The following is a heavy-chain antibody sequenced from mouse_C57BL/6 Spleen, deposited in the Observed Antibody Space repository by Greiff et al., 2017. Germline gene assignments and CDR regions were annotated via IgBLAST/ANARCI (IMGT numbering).Heavy chain of an antibody. CDR3: MVTGAMDY. D-gene: IGHD2-2*01. CDR2: IDPETGGT. CDR1: GYTFTDYE. Sequence: QVQLQQSGAELVRPGASVTLSYKASGYTFTDYEMHWVKQTPVHGLEWIGAIDPETGGTAYNQKFKGKAILTADKSSSTAYMELRSLTSEDSAVYYCMVTGAMDYWGQGTSVTVSS. V-gene: IGHV1-15*01. J-gene: IGHJ4*01.